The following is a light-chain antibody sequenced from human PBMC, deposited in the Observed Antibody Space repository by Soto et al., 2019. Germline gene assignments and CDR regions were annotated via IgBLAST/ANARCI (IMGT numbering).Light chain of an antibody. CDR1: QSIGGW. CDR3: LQYDSFSLFT. V-gene: IGKV1-5*03. CDR2: QGS. J-gene: IGKJ3*01. Sequence: DIQMTQSPSTLSASVGDRVTITCRASQSIGGWLAWYQQKPGKAPNLLIYQGSSLQSGVPSRFSGSGSGTGFTLTISSLQPDDFATYYCLQYDSFSLFTFGPGTKVDIK.